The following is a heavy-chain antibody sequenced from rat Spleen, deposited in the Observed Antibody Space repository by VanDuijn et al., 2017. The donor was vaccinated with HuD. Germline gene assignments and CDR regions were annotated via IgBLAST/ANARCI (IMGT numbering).Heavy chain of an antibody. CDR1: GFTFSNYY. D-gene: IGHD1-10*01. CDR3: ARMDTGTTTYYFDY. V-gene: IGHV5-25*01. CDR2: ISSGGGRT. Sequence: EVQLVESGGGLVQPGRSMKLSCAASGFTFSNYYMAWVRQAPRKGLEWVASISSGGGRTYYRDSVKGRVTVSRDNAKSTLYLQMDSLRSEDTATYYCARMDTGTTTYYFDYWGQGVMVTVSS. J-gene: IGHJ2*01.